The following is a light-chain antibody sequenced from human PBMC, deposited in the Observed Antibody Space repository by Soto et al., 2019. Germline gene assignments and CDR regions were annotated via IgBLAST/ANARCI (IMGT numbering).Light chain of an antibody. V-gene: IGKV3-20*01. CDR1: QSVSSSY. J-gene: IGKJ4*01. CDR2: GAS. Sequence: EIVLTQSPGTLSLSPGERATLSCRASQSVSSSYLAWYQQKSGQPPRLLIYGASSRATGIPDRFSGSGSGTDFTLTISRLEPEGFAVYYCQQYGSSPALTFGGGTKVEIK. CDR3: QQYGSSPALT.